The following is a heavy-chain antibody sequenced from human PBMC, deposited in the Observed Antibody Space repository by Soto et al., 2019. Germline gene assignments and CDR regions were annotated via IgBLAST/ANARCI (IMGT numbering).Heavy chain of an antibody. J-gene: IGHJ4*02. D-gene: IGHD2-21*01. Sequence: EVQLLESGGGLVQPGGSLRLSCAASGFTFSSYGMNWVRQAPGKGLEWVSSISGSGGSTYYADSVKGRFTISRDNSKNSMYLQMNSLSAEDTAVYYCAKGGLKYCVNDPGRGYWGQGTLVTVSS. CDR2: ISGSGGST. CDR1: GFTFSSYG. CDR3: AKGGLKYCVNDPGRGY. V-gene: IGHV3-23*01.